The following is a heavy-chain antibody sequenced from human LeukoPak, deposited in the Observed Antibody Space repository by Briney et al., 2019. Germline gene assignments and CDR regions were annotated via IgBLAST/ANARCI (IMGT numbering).Heavy chain of an antibody. D-gene: IGHD3-22*01. V-gene: IGHV3-33*01. Sequence: GGSLRLSCAASGFTFSSYGMHWVRQAPGKGLEWVAVIWYDGSNKYYADSVKGRFTISRDNSKNTLYLQMNSLRAEDTAVYYCARDSSYYYDSSGYYYVRYFDYWRQGTLVTVSS. CDR1: GFTFSSYG. CDR2: IWYDGSNK. J-gene: IGHJ4*02. CDR3: ARDSSYYYDSSGYYYVRYFDY.